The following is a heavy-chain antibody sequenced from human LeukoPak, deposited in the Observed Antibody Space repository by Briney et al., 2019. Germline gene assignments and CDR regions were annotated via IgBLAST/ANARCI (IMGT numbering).Heavy chain of an antibody. Sequence: SETLSLTCTVSGGSIIDDHYYWGWIRQPPGKDLEWIGTIYYSGRSSYNPSLTSRVTMSADTSKNQFSLRLNPVTAADTAVYYCARQRGQAGDPVGYWGQGTLVTVSS. V-gene: IGHV4-39*07. CDR2: IYYSGRS. J-gene: IGHJ4*02. D-gene: IGHD2-21*02. CDR1: GGSIIDDHYY. CDR3: ARQRGQAGDPVGY.